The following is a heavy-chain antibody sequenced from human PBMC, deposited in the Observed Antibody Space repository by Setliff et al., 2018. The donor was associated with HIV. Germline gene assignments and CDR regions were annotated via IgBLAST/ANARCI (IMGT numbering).Heavy chain of an antibody. Sequence: KTSETLSLTCTVTGYSISSGYYWAWIRQPPGKGLKWIGYIYHAGNTYYNPSLKSRVTISVDTSKNQISLRLNSLTAADTAVYYCARGTTLNVVPDAFDIWGQGTMVTVSS. V-gene: IGHV4-38-2*02. J-gene: IGHJ3*02. CDR1: GYSISSGYY. CDR3: ARGTTLNVVPDAFDI. CDR2: IYHAGNT. D-gene: IGHD4-17*01.